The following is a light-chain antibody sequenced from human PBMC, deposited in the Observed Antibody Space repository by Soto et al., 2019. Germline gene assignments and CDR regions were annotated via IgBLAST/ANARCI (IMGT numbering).Light chain of an antibody. CDR3: QQYNNWHRGT. J-gene: IGKJ1*01. V-gene: IGKV3D-20*02. CDR2: GAY. CDR1: QSVISSY. Sequence: EMVLTQSPGTLSLSPGERASLLCRASQSVISSYLDWYQQKPGQAPRLLIYGAYSRANGIPDRFSGSGSGTDFTLTIRSLQSEDFAVYYCQQYNNWHRGTCGQGSKVDI.